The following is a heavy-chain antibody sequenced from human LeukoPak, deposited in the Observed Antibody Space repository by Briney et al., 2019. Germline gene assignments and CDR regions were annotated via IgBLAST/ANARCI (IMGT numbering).Heavy chain of an antibody. J-gene: IGHJ6*03. CDR2: IKQDGSEK. D-gene: IGHD1-26*01. Sequence: GGSLRLSCVVSGFTFVSHGMHWVRQAPGKGLEWVANIKQDGSEKYYVDSVKGRFTISRDNAKNSLYLQMNSLRAEDTAVYYCARSILNSGSYYYYYMDVWGKGTTVTISS. V-gene: IGHV3-7*01. CDR3: ARSILNSGSYYYYYMDV. CDR1: GFTFVSHG.